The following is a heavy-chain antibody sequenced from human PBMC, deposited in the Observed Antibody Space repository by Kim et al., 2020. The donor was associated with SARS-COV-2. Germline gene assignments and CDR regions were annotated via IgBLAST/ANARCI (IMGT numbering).Heavy chain of an antibody. J-gene: IGHJ6*02. CDR3: ASVCSSTSCYTEGGYYYYGMDV. CDR1: GFTFSSYW. Sequence: SLCSACAASGFTFSSYWMSWVRQAPGKGLEWVANIKQDGSEKYYVDSVKGRFTISRDNAKNSLYLQMNSLRAEDTAVYYCASVCSSTSCYTEGGYYYYGMDVWGQGTKVTV. V-gene: IGHV3-7*01. D-gene: IGHD2-2*02. CDR2: IKQDGSEK.